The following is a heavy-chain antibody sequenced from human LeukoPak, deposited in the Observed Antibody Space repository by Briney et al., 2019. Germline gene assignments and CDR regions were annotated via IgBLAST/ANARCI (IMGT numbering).Heavy chain of an antibody. CDR1: GGSITSYY. Sequence: SETLSLTCAVSGGSITSYYWSWIRQVPGKGLEWIGYVYYSGTTNYNPSLKCRVTISVDTSKNQFSLRLTSVTAADTAVYYCARGRGRDGDNLVSWSQGTLVTVSS. CDR3: ARGRGRDGDNLVS. V-gene: IGHV4-59*01. D-gene: IGHD5-24*01. CDR2: VYYSGTT. J-gene: IGHJ4*02.